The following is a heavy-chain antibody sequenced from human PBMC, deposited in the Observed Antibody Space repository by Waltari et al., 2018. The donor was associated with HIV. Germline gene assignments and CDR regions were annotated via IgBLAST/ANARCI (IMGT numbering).Heavy chain of an antibody. CDR3: ARIVGKISVRHDY. CDR1: GGSISSSSYY. D-gene: IGHD3-22*01. Sequence: QLQLQESGPGLVKPSETLSLTCTVSGGSISSSSYYWGWIRQPPGKGREWFGSIHYSGSTYYNPSLKRRVTRSVDRSKTQFSLKLSSVTAADTAVYYCARIVGKISVRHDYWGHGTLVTVSS. CDR2: IHYSGST. J-gene: IGHJ4*01. V-gene: IGHV4-39*01.